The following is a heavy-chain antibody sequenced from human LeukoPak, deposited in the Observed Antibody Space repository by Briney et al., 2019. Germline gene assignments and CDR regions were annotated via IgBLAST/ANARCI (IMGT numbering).Heavy chain of an antibody. Sequence: GGSLRLPCTASGFTFGDYAMSWVRQAPGKGLEWVGFIRSKAYGGTTEYAASVKGRFTISRDDSKSIAYLQMNSLKTEDTAVYYCTRGYYGSGSYDYWGQGTLVTVSS. CDR3: TRGYYGSGSYDY. V-gene: IGHV3-49*04. J-gene: IGHJ4*02. CDR1: GFTFGDYA. D-gene: IGHD3-10*01. CDR2: IRSKAYGGTT.